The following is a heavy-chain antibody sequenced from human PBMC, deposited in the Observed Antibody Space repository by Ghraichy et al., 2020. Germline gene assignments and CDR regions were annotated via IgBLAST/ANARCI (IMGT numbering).Heavy chain of an antibody. CDR1: GFTFSSYA. CDR2: ISPSGGST. D-gene: IGHD3-22*01. Sequence: GGSLRLSCAASGFTFSSYAMGWVRQAPGKGLEWVSSISPSGGSTYYADSVKGRFTISRDNDKNTLYLQMSSLRAEDTAIYYCAKKMRSSGCVGTTYFDYWGQGTLVSVSS. CDR3: AKKMRSSGCVGTTYFDY. J-gene: IGHJ4*02. V-gene: IGHV3-23*01.